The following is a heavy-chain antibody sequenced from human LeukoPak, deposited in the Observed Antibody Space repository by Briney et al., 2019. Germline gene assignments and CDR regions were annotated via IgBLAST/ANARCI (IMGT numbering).Heavy chain of an antibody. CDR2: ISGSGGST. CDR3: AKAADGYYDSSGYSYFDY. D-gene: IGHD3-22*01. CDR1: GFTFSSYA. J-gene: IGHJ4*02. Sequence: GGSLMLSCSASGFTFSSYAMSWVRQAPGKGLEWVSAISGSGGSTYYADSVKGRFTISRDNSKNTLYLQMNSLRAEDTAVYYCAKAADGYYDSSGYSYFDYWGQGTLVTVSS. V-gene: IGHV3-23*01.